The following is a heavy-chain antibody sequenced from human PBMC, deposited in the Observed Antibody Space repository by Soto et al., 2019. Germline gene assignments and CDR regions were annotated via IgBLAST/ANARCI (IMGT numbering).Heavy chain of an antibody. J-gene: IGHJ6*02. CDR2: IWYDGSNK. V-gene: IGHV3-33*01. Sequence: PGGSLRLSCAASGFTFSSYGMHWVRQAPGKGLEWVAVIWYDGSNKYYADSVKGRFTISRDNYKNTLYLQMNSLRAEDTAVYYCARDYYDSSGYYPPIPYYYYYGMDVWGQGTTVTVSS. CDR1: GFTFSSYG. D-gene: IGHD3-22*01. CDR3: ARDYYDSSGYYPPIPYYYYYGMDV.